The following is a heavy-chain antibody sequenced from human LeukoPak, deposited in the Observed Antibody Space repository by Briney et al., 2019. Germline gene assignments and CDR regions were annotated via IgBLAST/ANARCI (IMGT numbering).Heavy chain of an antibody. Sequence: ASVKVSCKASGYTFTGYYMHWVRQAPGQGREWMGRINPNSGGTNYAQKFQGRVTMTRDTSISTAYMELSRLRSDDTAVYYCARDLHSSGYLGYWCQGTLVTVSS. CDR1: GYTFTGYY. V-gene: IGHV1-2*06. D-gene: IGHD3-22*01. CDR3: ARDLHSSGYLGY. J-gene: IGHJ4*02. CDR2: INPNSGGT.